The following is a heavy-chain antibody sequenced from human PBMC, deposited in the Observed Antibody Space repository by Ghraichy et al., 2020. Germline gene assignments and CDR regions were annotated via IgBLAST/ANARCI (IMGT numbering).Heavy chain of an antibody. CDR3: AKDLGSGRNYFDF. Sequence: GGSLRLSCVASGFTINNYVMSWVRQAPGKGLEWVSVISGRGDDTYYADSVKGRFTISRDNSKNTLYLEMNSLRADDTAVYYCAKDLGSGRNYFDFWGQGTLVTVSS. D-gene: IGHD6-19*01. J-gene: IGHJ4*02. CDR1: GFTINNYV. V-gene: IGHV3-23*01. CDR2: ISGRGDDT.